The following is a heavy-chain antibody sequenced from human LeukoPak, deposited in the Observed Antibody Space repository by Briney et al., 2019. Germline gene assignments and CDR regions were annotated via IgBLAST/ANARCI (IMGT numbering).Heavy chain of an antibody. CDR1: GYTFTDYY. V-gene: IGHV1-2*02. D-gene: IGHD6-19*01. CDR3: ARGQQWLEAFDY. Sequence: ASVKVSCKASGYTFTDYYMHWVRQAPGQGLEWMGWINPNSGDTNYAQKFQGRVTMTRDTSISTAYMELSRLRFDDTGVYYCARGQQWLEAFDYWGLGTLVTVSS. J-gene: IGHJ4*02. CDR2: INPNSGDT.